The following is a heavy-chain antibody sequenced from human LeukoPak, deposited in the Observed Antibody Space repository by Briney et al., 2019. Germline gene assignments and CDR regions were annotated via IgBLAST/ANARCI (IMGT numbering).Heavy chain of an antibody. CDR3: ARGDAFDI. Sequence: GGSLRLSCAASGFTFSNYAMNWVRQAPGKGLEWVSAISASGGRTYYADSVKGRFTISRDNSKNTLYLQMNSLRADDTAVYYCARGDAFDIWGQGTMVTVSS. V-gene: IGHV3-23*01. CDR1: GFTFSNYA. CDR2: ISASGGRT. J-gene: IGHJ3*02.